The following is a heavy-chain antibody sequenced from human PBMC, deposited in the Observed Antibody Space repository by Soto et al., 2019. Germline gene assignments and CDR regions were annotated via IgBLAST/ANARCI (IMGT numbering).Heavy chain of an antibody. CDR2: IYYSGST. D-gene: IGHD6-19*01. J-gene: IGHJ4*02. CDR3: ARRVGQWLVLYFDY. Sequence: SETLSLTCTVSGGSISSSSCYWGWIRQPPGKGLEWIGSIYYSGSTYYNPSLKSRVTISVDTSKNQFSLKLSSVTAADTAVYYCARRVGQWLVLYFDYWGQGTLVTVSS. CDR1: GGSISSSSCY. V-gene: IGHV4-39*01.